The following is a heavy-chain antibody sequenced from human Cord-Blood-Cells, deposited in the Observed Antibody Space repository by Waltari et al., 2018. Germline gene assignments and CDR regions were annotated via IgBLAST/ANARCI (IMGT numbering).Heavy chain of an antibody. CDR1: GGSFSGYY. V-gene: IGHV4-34*01. Sequence: QVQLQQWGAGLLKPSETLSLTCAVYGGSFSGYYWSWIRQPPGKGREWIGEINHSGSTNYNPSLKSRVTISVDTSKNQFSLKLSSVTAADTAVYYCARRGGITMVRGVIIPYFDYWGQGTLVTVSS. D-gene: IGHD3-10*01. CDR3: ARRGGITMVRGVIIPYFDY. J-gene: IGHJ4*02. CDR2: INHSGST.